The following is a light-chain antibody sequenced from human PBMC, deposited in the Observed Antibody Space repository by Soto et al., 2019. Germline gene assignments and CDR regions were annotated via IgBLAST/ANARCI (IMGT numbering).Light chain of an antibody. CDR1: QSLSSS. CDR3: QQYNNWPPIT. CDR2: GAS. J-gene: IGKJ5*01. Sequence: EIVLTQSPGTLSLSPGERATLSCRASQSLSSSYLAWYQQKPGQAPRLLIYGASTRATGIPARFMGSGSGTEFTLTISSLQSEDFAVYYCQQYNNWPPITFGQGTRLEIK. V-gene: IGKV3-15*01.